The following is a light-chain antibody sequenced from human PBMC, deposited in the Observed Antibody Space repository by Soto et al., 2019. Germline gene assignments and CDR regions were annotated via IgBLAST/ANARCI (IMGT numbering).Light chain of an antibody. CDR1: SSDVGRYNL. J-gene: IGLJ2*01. V-gene: IGLV2-23*01. CDR3: CSYVGSDTML. CDR2: EGS. Sequence: QSVLTQPASVSGSPGPSITISCTGTSSDVGRYNLVSWYQQHPGKAPKVLIYEGSKRPSGVSNRFSGSKSGNTASLTISGLQAEDEADYYCCSYVGSDTMLFGGGTKVTVL.